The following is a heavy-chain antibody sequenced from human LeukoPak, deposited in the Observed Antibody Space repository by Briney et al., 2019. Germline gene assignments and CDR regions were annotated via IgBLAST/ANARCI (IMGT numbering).Heavy chain of an antibody. V-gene: IGHV3-23*01. Sequence: ETLSLTCTVSGVSISSSNSYWGWIRQPPGKGLEWVSGISPSGDIKYYADSVKGRFTISRDDSRNTVYLEVISLTDEDTAVYYCAKDDAWLRFGEWSQGTLVTVSS. D-gene: IGHD3-10*01. CDR2: ISPSGDIK. J-gene: IGHJ4*02. CDR3: AKDDAWLRFGE. CDR1: GVSISSSNSY.